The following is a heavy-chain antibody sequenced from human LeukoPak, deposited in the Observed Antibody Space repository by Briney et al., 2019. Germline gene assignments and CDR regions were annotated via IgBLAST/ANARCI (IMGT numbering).Heavy chain of an antibody. CDR2: INHSGST. CDR3: ARDTQIGDFDY. D-gene: IGHD2-2*02. CDR1: GGSFSGYY. V-gene: IGHV4-34*01. Sequence: PSETLSLTCAVYGGSFSGYYWSWIRQPPGKGLEWIGEINHSGSTNYNPSLKSRVTISVDTSKNQFSLKLSSVTAADTAVYYCARDTQIGDFDYWGQGTLVSVSS. J-gene: IGHJ4*02.